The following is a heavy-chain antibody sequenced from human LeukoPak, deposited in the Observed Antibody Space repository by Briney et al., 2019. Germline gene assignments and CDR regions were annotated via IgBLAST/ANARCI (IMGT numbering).Heavy chain of an antibody. D-gene: IGHD3-10*01. CDR3: ARDLEEYYGAGSKTFDP. CDR2: IYASGNT. CDR1: GCSISSYY. Sequence: SETLSLTCTASGCSISSYYWSWIRQPAGKGLEWIGRIYASGNTNYNPSLKSRVTMTIDSPKKQFSLQLTSVTAADTAVYYCARDLEEYYGAGSKTFDPWGQGTLVTVSS. V-gene: IGHV4-4*07. J-gene: IGHJ5*02.